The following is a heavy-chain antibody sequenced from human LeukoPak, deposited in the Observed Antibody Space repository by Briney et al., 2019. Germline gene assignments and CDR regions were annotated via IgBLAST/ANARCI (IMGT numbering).Heavy chain of an antibody. CDR1: GYSISSGYY. V-gene: IGHV4-38-2*02. D-gene: IGHD3-9*01. J-gene: IGHJ4*02. CDR2: IYYSGST. Sequence: PSETLSLTCTVSGYSISSGYYWGWIRQPPGKGLEWIGSIYYSGSTYYNPSLKSRVTISVDTSKNQFSLKLSSVTAADTAVYYCARHPDWAIDYWGQGTLVTVSS. CDR3: ARHPDWAIDY.